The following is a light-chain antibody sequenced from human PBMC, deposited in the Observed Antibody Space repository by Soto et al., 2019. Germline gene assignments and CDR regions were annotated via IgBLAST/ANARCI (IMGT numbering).Light chain of an antibody. J-gene: IGLJ2*01. CDR1: SSNIGSNP. V-gene: IGLV1-44*01. CDR3: AAWDDSLIAVV. CDR2: SDV. Sequence: QSVLTQPPSASGTPGQRVTISCSGSSSNIGSNPVNWYRQLPGTAPNLLLYSDVQRPSGVPDRVSGSKSGTSASLAISGLQSEDEADYFCAAWDDSLIAVVFGGGTKLTVL.